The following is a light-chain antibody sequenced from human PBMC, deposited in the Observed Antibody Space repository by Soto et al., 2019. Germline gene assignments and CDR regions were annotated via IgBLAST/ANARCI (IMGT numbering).Light chain of an antibody. Sequence: EIVLTQSPATLSLSPGERATLSCRASQSVSSYLAWYQQKPGQAPRLLIYDASNRATGIPARFSGSASGTDFTLTISSLEPEDFAVYYCQQRSNWPPFGQGTKLEIK. J-gene: IGKJ2*01. CDR1: QSVSSY. CDR3: QQRSNWPP. CDR2: DAS. V-gene: IGKV3-11*01.